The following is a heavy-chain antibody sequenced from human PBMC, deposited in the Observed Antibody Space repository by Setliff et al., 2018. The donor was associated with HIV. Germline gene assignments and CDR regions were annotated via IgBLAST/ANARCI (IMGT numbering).Heavy chain of an antibody. Sequence: SETLSLTCTVSGDSFSGTSYFWGWIRQPPGKGLECIGNIYYSGSTSYNPSLKSRVTISVDTSKNQFSLKLSSVTAADTAVYYCARLLVAGMLFDYWGQGTLVTVSS. V-gene: IGHV4-39*01. CDR3: ARLLVAGMLFDY. D-gene: IGHD2-15*01. J-gene: IGHJ4*02. CDR2: IYYSGST. CDR1: GDSFSGTSYF.